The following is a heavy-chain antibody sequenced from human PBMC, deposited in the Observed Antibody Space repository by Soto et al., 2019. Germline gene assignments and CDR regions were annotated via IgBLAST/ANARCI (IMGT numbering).Heavy chain of an antibody. J-gene: IGHJ5*02. CDR3: ARALYSYGSGTVWLDP. Sequence: PSETLSLTCTVSGGSISSYYWSWIRQPPGKGLEWIGYIYYSGSTNYNPSLKSRVTISVDTSKNQFSLKLSSVTAADTAVYYCARALYSYGSGTVWLDPWGQGTLVTVST. D-gene: IGHD3-10*01. CDR1: GGSISSYY. CDR2: IYYSGST. V-gene: IGHV4-59*01.